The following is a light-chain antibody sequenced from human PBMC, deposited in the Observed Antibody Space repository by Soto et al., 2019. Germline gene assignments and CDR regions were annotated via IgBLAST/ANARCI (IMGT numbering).Light chain of an antibody. CDR3: QQYASSPVT. J-gene: IGKJ4*01. Sequence: ENVLTQSPDTLSLSPGDRASLSCRASQSVSNNYLAWHQQRPGQAPRLLIFGASNRATGVPDRFTGSASGTDFTLTISRLQPEDFALYFCQQYASSPVTFGGGTKLEI. CDR2: GAS. V-gene: IGKV3-20*01. CDR1: QSVSNNY.